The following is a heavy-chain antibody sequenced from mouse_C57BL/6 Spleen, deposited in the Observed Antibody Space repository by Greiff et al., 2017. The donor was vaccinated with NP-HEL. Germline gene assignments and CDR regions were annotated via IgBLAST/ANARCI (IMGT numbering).Heavy chain of an antibody. V-gene: IGHV1-22*01. CDR1: GYTFTDYN. J-gene: IGHJ1*03. CDR2: INPNNGGT. CDR3: AINYGYDEEYFDV. D-gene: IGHD2-2*01. Sequence: EVQLQQSGPELVKPGASVKMSCKASGYTFTDYNMHWVKQSHGKSLEWIGYINPNNGGTSYNQKFKGKATLTVNKSSSTAYMELRSLTSEDSAVYYCAINYGYDEEYFDVWGTGTTVTVSS.